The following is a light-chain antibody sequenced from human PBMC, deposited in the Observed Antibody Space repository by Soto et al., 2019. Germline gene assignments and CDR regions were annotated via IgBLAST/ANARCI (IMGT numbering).Light chain of an antibody. CDR3: QQRRNWPPIT. CDR1: QSVRSY. Sequence: EIVLTQSPATLSLSPGERATLSCRASQSVRSYLAWYQQKPGQAPRLLIYDASNRATGIPARFSGSGSGTDFTLTTSSLEPEDFAVYYCQQRRNWPPITFGQGTRLEIK. CDR2: DAS. J-gene: IGKJ5*01. V-gene: IGKV3-11*01.